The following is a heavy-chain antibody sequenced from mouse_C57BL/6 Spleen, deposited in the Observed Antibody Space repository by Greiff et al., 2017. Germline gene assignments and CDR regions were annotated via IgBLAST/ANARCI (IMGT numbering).Heavy chain of an antibody. CDR3: ARYGDGGYYGSRKGFAY. D-gene: IGHD1-1*01. Sequence: QVQLQQPGAELVRPGTSVKLSCKASGYTFTSYWMHWVKQRPGQGLEWIGVIDPSDSYTNYNQKFKGKATLTVETSSSTAYMQLSSLTSEDSAVYYCARYGDGGYYGSRKGFAYWGQGTLVTVSA. J-gene: IGHJ3*01. V-gene: IGHV1-59*01. CDR2: IDPSDSYT. CDR1: GYTFTSYW.